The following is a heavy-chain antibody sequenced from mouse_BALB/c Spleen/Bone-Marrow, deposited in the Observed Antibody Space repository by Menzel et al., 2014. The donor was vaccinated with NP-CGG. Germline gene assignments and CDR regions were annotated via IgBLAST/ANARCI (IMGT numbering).Heavy chain of an antibody. CDR3: ARGIYYYGSSCAY. Sequence: EVQRVESGGGLVQPGGSLKLSCAASGFTFSSYTMSWVRQTPEKRLEWVAYISNGGGSTYYPDTVKGRFTISRDNAKNTLYLQMSSLKSEDTAMDYCARGIYYYGSSCAYWGQGTLVTVSA. J-gene: IGHJ3*01. V-gene: IGHV5-12-2*01. CDR2: ISNGGGST. D-gene: IGHD1-1*01. CDR1: GFTFSSYT.